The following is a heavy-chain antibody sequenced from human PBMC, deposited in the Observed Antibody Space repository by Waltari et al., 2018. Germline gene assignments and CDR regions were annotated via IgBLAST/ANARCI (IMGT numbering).Heavy chain of an antibody. Sequence: EVQLVESGGGLVKPGGSLRLSCAASGFTFSSYSMNWVRQAPGAGLAWVSSISSSSSYIYYADSVKGRFTISRDNAKNSLYLQMNRLRAEDTAVYYCARESKDCSGCSCHPSVFDYWGQGTLVTVSS. CDR1: GFTFSSYS. CDR3: ARESKDCSGCSCHPSVFDY. V-gene: IGHV3-21*01. D-gene: IGHD2-15*01. J-gene: IGHJ4*02. CDR2: ISSSSSYI.